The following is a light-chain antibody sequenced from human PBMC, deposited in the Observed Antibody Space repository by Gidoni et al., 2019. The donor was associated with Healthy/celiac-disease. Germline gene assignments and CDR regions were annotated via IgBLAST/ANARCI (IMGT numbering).Light chain of an antibody. CDR3: QQYNSYRYT. CDR2: DAS. Sequence: DIPKTQSPSTLSASVGDRVTITCRASQSISSWLAWYQQKPGKAPKLLIYDASSLESGVPSRFSGSGSGTEFTLTISSLQPDDFATYYCQQYNSYRYTFGQGTKLEIK. CDR1: QSISSW. V-gene: IGKV1-5*01. J-gene: IGKJ2*01.